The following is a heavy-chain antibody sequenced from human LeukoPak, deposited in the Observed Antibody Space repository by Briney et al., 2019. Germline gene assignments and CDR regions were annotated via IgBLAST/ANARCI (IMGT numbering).Heavy chain of an antibody. J-gene: IGHJ3*02. CDR3: ARWTVGNAFDI. V-gene: IGHV3-7*01. D-gene: IGHD3/OR15-3a*01. CDR1: GFTFSSYW. CDR2: IKQDGSEK. Sequence: GGALVLSCAASGFTFSSYWMSWVRQAPGKGLEGVANIKQDGSEKYYVDSVKGRFTISRDNAKNSLYLQMNSLRAEDTAVYYRARWTVGNAFDIWGQGTMVTVSS.